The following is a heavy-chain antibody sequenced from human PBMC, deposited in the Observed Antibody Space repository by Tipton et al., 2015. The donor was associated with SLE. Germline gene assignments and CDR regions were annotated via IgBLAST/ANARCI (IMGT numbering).Heavy chain of an antibody. CDR2: IYYRGSPYYREST. Sequence: TLSLTCTVSGGSIRSYYWSWIRLTPGKGLEWIGDIYYRGSPYYRESTTYNPSLESRATMSLDTPKNQFSLKLSSVTAAATAVYYCAGEITGTTGHPFVYWGQGTLVTVSS. CDR1: GGSIRSYY. D-gene: IGHD1-20*01. V-gene: IGHV4-59*12. J-gene: IGHJ4*02. CDR3: AGEITGTTGHPFVY.